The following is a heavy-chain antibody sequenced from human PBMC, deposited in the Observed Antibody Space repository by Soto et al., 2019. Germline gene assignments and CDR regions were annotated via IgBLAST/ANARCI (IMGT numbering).Heavy chain of an antibody. J-gene: IGHJ6*02. CDR3: AKRGAVESIGELLWGGGPYYYYGMDV. CDR2: ISYDGSNK. D-gene: IGHD3-10*01. Sequence: QVQLVESGGGVVQPGRSLRLSCAASGFTFSSYGMHWVRQAPGKGLEWVAVISYDGSNKYYADSVKGRFTISRDNSKNTLYLQMNSLRAEDTAVYYCAKRGAVESIGELLWGGGPYYYYGMDVWGQGTTVTVSS. CDR1: GFTFSSYG. V-gene: IGHV3-30*18.